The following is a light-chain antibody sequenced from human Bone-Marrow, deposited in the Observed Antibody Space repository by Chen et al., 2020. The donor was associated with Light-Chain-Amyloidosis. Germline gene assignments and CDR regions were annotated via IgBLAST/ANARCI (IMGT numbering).Light chain of an antibody. CDR1: QTISSNY. V-gene: IGKV3-20*01. Sequence: EIVLTQSPGTLSLSPGGGANLSCRASQTISSNYLTWYQQKFGQAPRLLIYGSSSRATGIPDRFTGSGSGTDFTLTINRLEPDGFAMYNCQQYGTSPLSFGGGTKVEIK. CDR2: GSS. J-gene: IGKJ4*01. CDR3: QQYGTSPLS.